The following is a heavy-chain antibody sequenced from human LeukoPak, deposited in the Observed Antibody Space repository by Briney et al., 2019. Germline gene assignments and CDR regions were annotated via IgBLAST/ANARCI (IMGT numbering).Heavy chain of an antibody. CDR2: INHSGST. D-gene: IGHD3-10*01. Sequence: PSETLSLTCTVSGGSISSTSYYWGWIRQSPGKGLEWIGEINHSGSTNYNPSLKSRVTISVDTSKNQFSLKLSSVTAADTAVYYCASDPDYYGSGSSWGQGTLVTVSS. V-gene: IGHV4-39*07. CDR3: ASDPDYYGSGSS. CDR1: GGSISSTSYY. J-gene: IGHJ5*02.